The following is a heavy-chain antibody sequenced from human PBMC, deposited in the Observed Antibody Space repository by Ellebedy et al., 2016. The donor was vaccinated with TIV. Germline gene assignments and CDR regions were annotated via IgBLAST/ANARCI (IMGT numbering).Heavy chain of an antibody. CDR3: ARDNGAAAEVFDY. D-gene: IGHD6-13*01. Sequence: PGGSLRLSCAASGFTFTSYAMTWVRQAPGKGLEWVSTVRGSGDDTIYADSVRGRFTISRDNSKNTLSLEMTSLRAEDAAVYYCARDNGAAAEVFDYWGQGTLVTVSS. CDR1: GFTFTSYA. J-gene: IGHJ4*02. V-gene: IGHV3-23*01. CDR2: VRGSGDDT.